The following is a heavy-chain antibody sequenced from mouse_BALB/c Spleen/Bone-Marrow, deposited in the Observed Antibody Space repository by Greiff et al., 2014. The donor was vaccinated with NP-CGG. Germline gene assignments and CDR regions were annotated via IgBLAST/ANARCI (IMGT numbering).Heavy chain of an antibody. CDR3: ARSYMFWYFDV. CDR1: GYTFTSSW. CDR2: IHPNSGNT. J-gene: IGHJ1*01. D-gene: IGHD1-3*01. V-gene: IGHV1S130*01. Sequence: VQLQESGSVLVRPGASVKLSCKASGYTFTSSWMHWAKQRPGQGLEWIGVIHPNSGNTNYNEKFRGKATLTVDTSSNTAYVELSSLTSEDSAVYYCARSYMFWYFDVWGAGTTVTVSS.